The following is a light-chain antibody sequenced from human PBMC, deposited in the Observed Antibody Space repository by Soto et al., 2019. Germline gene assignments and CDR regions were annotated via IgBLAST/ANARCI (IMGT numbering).Light chain of an antibody. CDR2: DVS. V-gene: IGKV3-11*01. J-gene: IGKJ4*02. CDR1: QSVSSH. Sequence: IVMTRTPATLADTPRGAVAVSCRASQSVSSHVAWYQQKTGQAPRLLIYDVSNRATGSPARFSGSGSGTDFTLTISSLEPEDFAVYYCQQRGTFGGGTKVDIK. CDR3: QQRGT.